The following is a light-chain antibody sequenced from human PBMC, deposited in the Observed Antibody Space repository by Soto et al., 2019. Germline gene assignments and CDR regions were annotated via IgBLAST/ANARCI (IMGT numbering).Light chain of an antibody. J-gene: IGKJ3*01. CDR2: GAS. Sequence: ENVLTQSPGTLSLSPGDRATLSCRARQSVSSSFLAWYQQKPGQAPRLLIYGASNRASGIPDRFSGSGSGTDFPLTITRLEPGDFAVYYCQQYGRSPDLFTFGRGTKVEIK. CDR3: QQYGRSPDLFT. CDR1: QSVSSSF. V-gene: IGKV3-20*01.